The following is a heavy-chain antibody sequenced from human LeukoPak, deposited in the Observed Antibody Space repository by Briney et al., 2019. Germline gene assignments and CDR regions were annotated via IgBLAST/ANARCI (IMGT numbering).Heavy chain of an antibody. CDR3: ARARVTTSSRYFDL. CDR1: GGSISSGGYS. CDR2: IYHSGST. J-gene: IGHJ2*01. D-gene: IGHD4-17*01. V-gene: IGHV4-30-2*01. Sequence: SQTLSLTCAVSGGSISSGGYSWSWIRQPPGKGLEWIGYIYHSGSTYYNPSLKSRVTISVDRSKNQFSLKLSSVTAAGTAVYYCARARVTTSSRYFDLWGRGTLVTVSS.